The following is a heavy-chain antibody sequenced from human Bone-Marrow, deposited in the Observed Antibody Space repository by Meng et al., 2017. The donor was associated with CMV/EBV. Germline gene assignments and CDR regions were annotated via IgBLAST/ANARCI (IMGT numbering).Heavy chain of an antibody. D-gene: IGHD2-21*01. CDR2: FYYSGNT. CDR3: ASTDCGGDCPGYYYNYGMDV. Sequence: SETLSLTCTVSGGSVSDDYWSWIRQPPGKGLEWIGYFYYSGNTNYNPSLKSRITISVDTSKNQFSLKLTSVTAADTAIYYCASTDCGGDCPGYYYNYGMDVWGQGTTVTVSS. J-gene: IGHJ6*02. CDR1: GGSVSDDY. V-gene: IGHV4-59*02.